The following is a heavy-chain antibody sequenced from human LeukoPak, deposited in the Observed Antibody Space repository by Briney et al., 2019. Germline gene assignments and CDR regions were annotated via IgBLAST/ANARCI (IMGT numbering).Heavy chain of an antibody. CDR3: ARDQKVGEPSGFDY. Sequence: PGGSLRLSCSASGFTLSSYSMNWVRQAPGKGLEWVSSFGSSSSSIYYADSVKGRFTISRDNANNSLYLQMNSLRAQDTAVYYCARDQKVGEPSGFDYWGQGTLVTVSS. D-gene: IGHD1-26*01. CDR2: FGSSSSSI. CDR1: GFTLSSYS. V-gene: IGHV3-21*01. J-gene: IGHJ4*02.